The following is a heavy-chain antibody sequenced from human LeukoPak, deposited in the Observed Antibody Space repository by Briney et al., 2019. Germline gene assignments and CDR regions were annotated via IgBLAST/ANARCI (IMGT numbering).Heavy chain of an antibody. CDR1: GSSLSGAW. V-gene: IGHV3-15*01. Sequence: GGSLRLSCTAPGSSLSGAWMSWVRQPPGKGLEWVGRIKSEVHGETVDYAEPVKGRFTMSRDDSTSTVYLQMDSLRIEDTATYYCATGDSLNWGQGTLVTVSS. D-gene: IGHD2-21*02. CDR2: IKSEVHGETV. J-gene: IGHJ4*02. CDR3: ATGDSLN.